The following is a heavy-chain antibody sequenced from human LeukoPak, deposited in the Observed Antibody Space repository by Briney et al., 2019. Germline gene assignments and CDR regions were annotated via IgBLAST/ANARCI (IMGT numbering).Heavy chain of an antibody. Sequence: PSETLSLTCAVYGGSFSGYYWNWIRQPPREGLEWIGEINHSGSTNYNPSLKSRVTISVDTSKNQFSLKLRFVTAADTAVYYCAVAGYGRRFDYWGQGTLVTVSS. CDR3: AVAGYGRRFDY. CDR1: GGSFSGYY. CDR2: INHSGST. D-gene: IGHD5-18*01. V-gene: IGHV4-34*01. J-gene: IGHJ4*02.